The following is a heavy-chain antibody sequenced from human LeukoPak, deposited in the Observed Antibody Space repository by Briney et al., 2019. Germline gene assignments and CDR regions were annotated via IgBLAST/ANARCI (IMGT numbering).Heavy chain of an antibody. CDR3: ARDNTPSVVPAAIDY. J-gene: IGHJ4*02. CDR1: GGSISSSSYY. D-gene: IGHD2-2*01. Sequence: PSETLSLTCTVSGGSISSSSYYWGWIRQPPGKGLEWIGSIYYSGSTYYNPSLKSRVTISVDTSKNQFSLKLSSVTAADTAVYYCARDNTPSVVPAAIDYWGQGTLVTVSS. V-gene: IGHV4-39*07. CDR2: IYYSGST.